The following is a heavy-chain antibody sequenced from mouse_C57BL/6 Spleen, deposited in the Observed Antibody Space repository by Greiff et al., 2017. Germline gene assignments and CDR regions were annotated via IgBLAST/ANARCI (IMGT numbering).Heavy chain of an antibody. D-gene: IGHD1-1*01. CDR2: ISSGGSYT. CDR3: ARHKYYGSSLTYYFDY. CDR1: GFTFSSYG. Sequence: EVHLVESGGDLVKPGGSLKLSCAASGFTFSSYGMSWVRQTPDKRLEWVATISSGGSYTYYPDSVKGRFPISRDNAKNTLYLQMSSRKSEDTAMYYCARHKYYGSSLTYYFDYWGQGTTLTVSS. J-gene: IGHJ2*01. V-gene: IGHV5-6*01.